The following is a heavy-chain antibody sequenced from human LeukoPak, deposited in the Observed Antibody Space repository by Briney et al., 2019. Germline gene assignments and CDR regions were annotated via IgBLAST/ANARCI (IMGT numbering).Heavy chain of an antibody. Sequence: GGSLRLSCAASGFTFSTYWMHWVRQDPRKGLVWVSRINGDGRNINYADSVRGRFTISRDNAKNTLYLQMNTLRVEDTAVYYCARDSAAAGTRILAYWGQGTLVTVSS. D-gene: IGHD6-13*01. CDR3: ARDSAAAGTRILAY. CDR2: INGDGRNI. J-gene: IGHJ4*02. V-gene: IGHV3-74*01. CDR1: GFTFSTYW.